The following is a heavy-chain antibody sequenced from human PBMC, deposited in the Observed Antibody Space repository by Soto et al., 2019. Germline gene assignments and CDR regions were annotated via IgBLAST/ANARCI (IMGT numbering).Heavy chain of an antibody. Sequence: QVQLVQSGAEVKKPGASVKVSCKASGYTFTSYGISWVRQAPGQGLEWMGWISAYNGNTNYAQKLQGRVTMTTDTPTSTAYMELRSLRSDDTAVYYCARDTTSVWYHYYGMDVWGQGTTVTVSS. D-gene: IGHD3-16*01. V-gene: IGHV1-18*01. CDR3: ARDTTSVWYHYYGMDV. J-gene: IGHJ6*02. CDR1: GYTFTSYG. CDR2: ISAYNGNT.